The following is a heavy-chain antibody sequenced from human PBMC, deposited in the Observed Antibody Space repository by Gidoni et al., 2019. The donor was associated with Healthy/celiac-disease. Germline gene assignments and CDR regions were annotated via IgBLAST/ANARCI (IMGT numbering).Heavy chain of an antibody. CDR1: GGTFSSYA. D-gene: IGHD4-17*01. V-gene: IGHV1-69*06. J-gene: IGHJ4*02. CDR3: ARDTHIYGDYGD. CDR2: FIPIFGTA. Sequence: QVQLVQSGAEVKKPGVSGKVSCKASGGTFSSYAISWVRQAPGQGLGWMVGFIPIFGTANYSQKFQGRVTITADKSTSTAYMKLSSLRSEDTAVYYCARDTHIYGDYGDWGQGTLVTVSS.